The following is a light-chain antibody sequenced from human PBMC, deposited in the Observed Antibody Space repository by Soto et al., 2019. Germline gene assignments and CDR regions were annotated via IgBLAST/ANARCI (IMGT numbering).Light chain of an antibody. CDR3: QHLNSYPYS. J-gene: IGKJ2*01. Sequence: DIQLTQSPSFLSASVGDRVTITCRASQGISNYLAWYQQKPGKGPKLLIYAASTLQSGVPSRFSGSGFATEFTLTISSLQPEDFAPYYCQHLNSYPYSFGQGTKLEIK. V-gene: IGKV1-9*01. CDR1: QGISNY. CDR2: AAS.